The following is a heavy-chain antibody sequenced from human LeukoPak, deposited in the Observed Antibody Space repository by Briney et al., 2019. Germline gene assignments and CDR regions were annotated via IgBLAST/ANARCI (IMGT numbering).Heavy chain of an antibody. V-gene: IGHV3-30*02. D-gene: IGHD1-1*01. Sequence: PGGSLRPSCAASGFTFSSYGMHWVRQAPGRGLEWVAFIRYDGSNKYYADSVKGRFTISRDNSKNTLYLQMNSLRAEDTAVYYCAKLNYQSWPFDYWGQGTLVTVSS. J-gene: IGHJ4*02. CDR1: GFTFSSYG. CDR2: IRYDGSNK. CDR3: AKLNYQSWPFDY.